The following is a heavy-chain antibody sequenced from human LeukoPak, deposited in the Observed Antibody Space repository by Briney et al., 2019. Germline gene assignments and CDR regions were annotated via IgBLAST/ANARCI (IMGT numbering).Heavy chain of an antibody. CDR3: AIELEMATIYSYFDY. Sequence: SQTLSLTCAISGDSVSSNSAAWNWIRQSPSRGLEWLGRTYYRSKWYTDYAVSVQGRITINPDTPKNHFSLQLNSVTPEDTAVYYCAIELEMATIYSYFDYWGQGTLVTVSS. CDR1: GDSVSSNSAA. V-gene: IGHV6-1*01. D-gene: IGHD5-24*01. J-gene: IGHJ4*02. CDR2: TYYRSKWYT.